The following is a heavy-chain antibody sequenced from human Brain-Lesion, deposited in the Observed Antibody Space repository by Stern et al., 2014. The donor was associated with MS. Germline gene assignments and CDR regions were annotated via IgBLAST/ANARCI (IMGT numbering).Heavy chain of an antibody. V-gene: IGHV1-24*01. D-gene: IGHD1-26*01. Sequence: QVQLVESGAEVKKPGASVKVSCKVSGFTLTELSMHWVRQAPRKGLEWMGGFDPEDGETIYAQKFQGRVTMTEDTSTDTAYMELSSLRSEDTAVYYCATLSPGAGGNYYRHFDYWGQGTLVTVSS. CDR3: ATLSPGAGGNYYRHFDY. CDR2: FDPEDGET. J-gene: IGHJ4*02. CDR1: GFTLTELS.